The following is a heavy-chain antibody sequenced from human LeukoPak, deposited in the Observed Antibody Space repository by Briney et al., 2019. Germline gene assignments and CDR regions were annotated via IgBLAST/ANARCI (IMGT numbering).Heavy chain of an antibody. CDR3: ARGGGDRPDLGFDY. CDR2: IYSGGST. Sequence: GGSLRLSCAASGFTVSSNYMSWVRQAPAKGLEWVSVIYSGGSTYYADSVKGRFTISRDNSKNTLYLQMNSLRAEDTAVYYCARGGGDRPDLGFDYWGQGTLVTVSS. V-gene: IGHV3-66*02. J-gene: IGHJ4*02. D-gene: IGHD3-16*01. CDR1: GFTVSSNY.